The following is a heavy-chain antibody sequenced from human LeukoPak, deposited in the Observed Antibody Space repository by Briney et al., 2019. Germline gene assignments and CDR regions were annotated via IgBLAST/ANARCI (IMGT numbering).Heavy chain of an antibody. CDR1: GGTFSSYA. CDR2: IIPIFGTA. V-gene: IGHV1-69*13. D-gene: IGHD5-18*01. CDR3: AREGYSYGFNDY. J-gene: IGHJ4*02. Sequence: SVKVSCKASGGTFSSYAISWVRQAPGQGLEWMGGIIPIFGTANYAQKFQGRVTITADESTSTAYMELSSLRSEDTAVYYCAREGYSYGFNDYWGQGALVTVSS.